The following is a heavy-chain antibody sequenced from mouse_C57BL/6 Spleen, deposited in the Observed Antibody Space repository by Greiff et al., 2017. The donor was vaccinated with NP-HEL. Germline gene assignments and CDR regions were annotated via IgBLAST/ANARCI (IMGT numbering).Heavy chain of an antibody. CDR1: GYAFSSYW. J-gene: IGHJ3*01. Sequence: QVQLQQSGAELVKPGASVKISCKASGYAFSSYWMNWVKQRPGKGLEWIGQIYPGDGDTNYNGKFKGKATLTADKSSSTAYMQLSSLTSEDSAVYFCARGDYGSRRFAYWGQGTLVTVSA. CDR3: ARGDYGSRRFAY. CDR2: IYPGDGDT. D-gene: IGHD1-1*01. V-gene: IGHV1-80*01.